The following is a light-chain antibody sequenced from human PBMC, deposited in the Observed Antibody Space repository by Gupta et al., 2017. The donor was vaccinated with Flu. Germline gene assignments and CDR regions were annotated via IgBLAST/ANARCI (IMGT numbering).Light chain of an antibody. CDR3: QQYSTSPQLT. CDR2: WAS. V-gene: IGKV4-1*01. Sequence: LGERATITCRSSQSVLHKSTNYNHLAWYQHKPGQPPKLLIYWASARESGVPDRFSGSGYGTDFTLTINSLQAEDVAVYYCQQYSTSPQLTFGAGTRVEIK. J-gene: IGKJ4*01. CDR1: QSVLHKSTNYNH.